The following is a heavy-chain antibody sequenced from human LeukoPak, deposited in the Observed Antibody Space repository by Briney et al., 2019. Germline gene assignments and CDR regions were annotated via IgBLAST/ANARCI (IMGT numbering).Heavy chain of an antibody. D-gene: IGHD6-13*01. V-gene: IGHV3-21*01. CDR1: GFTFSSYS. CDR2: ISSSSSYI. Sequence: GGSLRLSCAASGFTFSSYSMNWVRQAPGKGLEWVSSISSSSSYIYYADSVKGRFTISRDNAKNSLYLQMNSLRAEDTAVYYCARDTGAAAGHFQHWGQGTLVTVSS. J-gene: IGHJ1*01. CDR3: ARDTGAAAGHFQH.